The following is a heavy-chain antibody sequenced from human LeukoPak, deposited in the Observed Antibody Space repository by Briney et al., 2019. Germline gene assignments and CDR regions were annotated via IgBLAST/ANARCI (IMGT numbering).Heavy chain of an antibody. V-gene: IGHV4-59*08. D-gene: IGHD1-26*01. CDR3: ARHRPPWELRNWFDP. Sequence: SETLSLTCTVSGGSISSYYWSWIRHPPGKGLEWIGYIYYSGSTNYNPSLKSRVTISVDTSKNQFSLKLSSVTAADTAVYYCARHRPPWELRNWFDPWGQGTLVTVSS. CDR1: GGSISSYY. J-gene: IGHJ5*02. CDR2: IYYSGST.